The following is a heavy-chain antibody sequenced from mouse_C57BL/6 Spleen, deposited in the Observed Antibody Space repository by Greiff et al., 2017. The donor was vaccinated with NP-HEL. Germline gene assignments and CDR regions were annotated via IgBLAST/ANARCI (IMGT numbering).Heavy chain of an antibody. J-gene: IGHJ2*01. D-gene: IGHD2-1*01. V-gene: IGHV5-15*01. Sequence: EVKLMESGGGLVQPGGSLKLSCAASGFTFSDYGMAWVRQAPRKGPEWVAFISNLAYSIYYADTVTGRFTISRENAKNTLYLEMSSLRSEDTAMYYCARANYGNYDFFFDYWGQGTTLTVSS. CDR3: ARANYGNYDFFFDY. CDR1: GFTFSDYG. CDR2: ISNLAYSI.